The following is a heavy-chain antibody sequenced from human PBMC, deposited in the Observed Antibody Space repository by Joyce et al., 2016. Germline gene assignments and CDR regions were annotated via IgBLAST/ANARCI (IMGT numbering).Heavy chain of an antibody. CDR2: SRSDGSHT. CDR3: AREEAKSSSGLVDY. J-gene: IGHJ4*02. CDR1: GFTFSTYW. Sequence: EVQLVESGGGLVQPGGSLRLSCAASGFTFSTYWMHWVRQGPGKGRVWVARSRSDGSHTSYADSVRGRFTISRDNAKNMMYLQINSLRPEDTAVYFCAREEAKSSSGLVDYWGQGTRVAVSA. V-gene: IGHV3-74*01. D-gene: IGHD6-6*01.